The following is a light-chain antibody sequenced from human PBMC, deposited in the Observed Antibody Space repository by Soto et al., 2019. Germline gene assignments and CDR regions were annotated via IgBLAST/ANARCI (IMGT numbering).Light chain of an antibody. Sequence: EIVLTQSPATLSLSPGERPTLSCRDSQSVISYLAWYQQKPGQAPRIFIYRTSNRETGIPDRFSGSGAGTEFTRTISRLEPEDFAVYWCQQYDSSPRTFGQGTKVDIK. CDR2: RTS. CDR3: QQYDSSPRT. CDR1: QSVISY. J-gene: IGKJ1*01. V-gene: IGKV3-20*01.